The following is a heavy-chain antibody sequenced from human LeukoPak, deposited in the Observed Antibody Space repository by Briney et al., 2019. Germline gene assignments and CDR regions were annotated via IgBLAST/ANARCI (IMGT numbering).Heavy chain of an antibody. V-gene: IGHV3-21*01. Sequence: GGSLRLSCAASGFTFSSYSMNWVRHAPGKGLEWVSSISSSSSYIYYADSVKGRFTISRDNAKNSLYLQMNSLSGEDTAVYYFARDLGPAPAILNWFDPWGQGTLVTVSS. CDR3: ARDLGPAPAILNWFDP. J-gene: IGHJ5*02. CDR1: GFTFSSYS. CDR2: ISSSSSYI. D-gene: IGHD3-16*01.